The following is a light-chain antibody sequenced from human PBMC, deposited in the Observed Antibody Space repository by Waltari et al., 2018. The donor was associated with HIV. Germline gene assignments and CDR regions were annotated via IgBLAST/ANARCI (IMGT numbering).Light chain of an antibody. CDR2: RAS. CDR3: QQYNNFPLT. CDR1: QRISSN. J-gene: IGKJ4*01. Sequence: EIVMTQSPATLSLSPGERVTLSCRASQRISSNFVSYQQKQRPPPRPLIDRASSRATGTPARFSGRGSGKEFTLTISSLQSEDFALYYCQQYNNFPLTFGGGTKVEIK. V-gene: IGKV3-15*01.